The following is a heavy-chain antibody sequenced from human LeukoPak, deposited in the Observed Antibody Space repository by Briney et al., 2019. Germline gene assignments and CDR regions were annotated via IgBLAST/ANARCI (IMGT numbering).Heavy chain of an antibody. CDR1: GFTFSSYW. V-gene: IGHV3-74*01. Sequence: PGGSLRLSCAASGFTFSSYWVHWVRQAPGKGLVWVSHINTDGSSTSYADSVKGRFTISRDNAKNTLYLQMNSLRAEDTAVYYCARDIYDSSGYYYGPFDYWGQGTLVTVSS. CDR2: INTDGSST. CDR3: ARDIYDSSGYYYGPFDY. J-gene: IGHJ4*02. D-gene: IGHD3-22*01.